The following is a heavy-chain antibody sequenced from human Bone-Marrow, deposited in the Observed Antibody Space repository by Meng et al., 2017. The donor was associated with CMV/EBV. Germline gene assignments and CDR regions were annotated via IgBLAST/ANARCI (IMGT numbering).Heavy chain of an antibody. CDR1: GGCISSSSFY. J-gene: IGHJ4*02. D-gene: IGHD6-13*01. Sequence: QLRLGGSGPGLGRPSGPLSLPCTVSGGCISSSSFYWGWIRQLPGKGLEWIGSIYYSGSTYYNPSLKSRVTISVDTSKIQFSLKLSSVTAADTAVYYCARDRIAAAGTGFLTDYWGQGTLVTVSS. V-gene: IGHV4-39*07. CDR2: IYYSGST. CDR3: ARDRIAAAGTGFLTDY.